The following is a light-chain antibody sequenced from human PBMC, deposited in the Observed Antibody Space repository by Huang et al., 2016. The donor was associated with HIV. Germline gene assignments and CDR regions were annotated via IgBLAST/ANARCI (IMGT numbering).Light chain of an antibody. CDR3: QQYGSSPPYT. J-gene: IGKJ2*01. CDR2: GAS. V-gene: IGKV3-20*01. Sequence: EIVLTQSPGTLSLSPGERATLSCRASQSISSTFLAWYQQKPGQATRLLIYGASSRATGIPDRFGGSGAGTDFTLTISRLEPEDIAVYYCQQYGSSPPYTFGQGTKLEIK. CDR1: QSISSTF.